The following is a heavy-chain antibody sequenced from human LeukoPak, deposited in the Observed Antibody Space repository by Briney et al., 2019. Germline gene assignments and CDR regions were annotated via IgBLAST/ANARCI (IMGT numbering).Heavy chain of an antibody. CDR3: ARGGRYCSSTSCYGAFDV. CDR1: GFTFSSYS. D-gene: IGHD2-2*01. Sequence: GGSLRLSCAASGFTFSSYSMNWVRQAPGKGLEWVSYISSSSSTIYYADSVKGRFTISRDNAKNSLYLQMNSLRAEDRAVYYCARGGRYCSSTSCYGAFDVWGQGTMVTVSS. V-gene: IGHV3-48*01. CDR2: ISSSSSTI. J-gene: IGHJ3*01.